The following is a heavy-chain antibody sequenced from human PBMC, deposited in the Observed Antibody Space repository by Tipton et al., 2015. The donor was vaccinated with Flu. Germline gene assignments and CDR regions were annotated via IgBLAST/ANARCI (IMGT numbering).Heavy chain of an antibody. CDR2: IYHSGST. J-gene: IGHJ4*02. D-gene: IGHD6-13*01. V-gene: IGHV4-39*07. CDR1: GGSISSSSYY. CDR3: AIDGFGSSRYGY. Sequence: TLSLTCTVSGGSISSSSYYWGWIRQPPGKGLEWIASIYHSGSTYYNPSLKGRVTISLDKSTNQFSLRLSSVTAADTAIYYCAIDGFGSSRYGYWGQGSLVTVSS.